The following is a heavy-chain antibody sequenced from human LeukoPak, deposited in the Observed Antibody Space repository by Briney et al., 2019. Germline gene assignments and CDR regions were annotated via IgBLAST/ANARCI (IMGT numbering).Heavy chain of an antibody. V-gene: IGHV3-23*01. CDR3: ARGGSSWYAVWFDP. D-gene: IGHD6-13*01. Sequence: PGGSLRLSCAASGFTFSSNAMSWGRHAPRKGLGWDSSISGSGVRTYYADSLKSRFTISRDNTQNTLYLQMNSPRAEDRAVYYCARGGSSWYAVWFDPWGQGTLVTVSS. CDR1: GFTFSSNA. J-gene: IGHJ5*02. CDR2: ISGSGVRT.